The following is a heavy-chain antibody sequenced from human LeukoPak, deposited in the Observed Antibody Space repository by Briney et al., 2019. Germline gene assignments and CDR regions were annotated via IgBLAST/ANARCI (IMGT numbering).Heavy chain of an antibody. J-gene: IGHJ4*02. V-gene: IGHV4-59*08. CDR1: GGSISSYY. CDR2: IYYSGST. CDR3: ARRDRGAEGKGDGYNSPFDY. D-gene: IGHD5-24*01. Sequence: SETLSLTCTVSGGSISSYYWSWIRQPPGKGLEWIGYIYYSGSTNYNPSLKSRVTISVDTSKNQFSLKLSSVTAADTAVYYCARRDRGAEGKGDGYNSPFDYWGQGTLVTVSS.